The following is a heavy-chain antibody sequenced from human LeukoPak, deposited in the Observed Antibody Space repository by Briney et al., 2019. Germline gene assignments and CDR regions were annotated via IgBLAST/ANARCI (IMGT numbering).Heavy chain of an antibody. J-gene: IGHJ4*02. Sequence: PGGSLRLSCAASGFTFSSYWMSWVRQAPGKGLEWVANIKQDGSEKYYVDSVKGRFTISRDNAKNSLYLQMNSLRAEDTAVYYCAKAPSITMVRGGYYFDYWGQGTLVTVSS. CDR3: AKAPSITMVRGGYYFDY. V-gene: IGHV3-7*03. CDR2: IKQDGSEK. CDR1: GFTFSSYW. D-gene: IGHD3-10*01.